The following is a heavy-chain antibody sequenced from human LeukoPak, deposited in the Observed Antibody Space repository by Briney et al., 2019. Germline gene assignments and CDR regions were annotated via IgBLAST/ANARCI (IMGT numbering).Heavy chain of an antibody. D-gene: IGHD1-1*01. CDR2: IYYSGST. V-gene: IGHV4-59*01. J-gene: IGHJ6*03. Sequence: SETLSLTCTVSGGSISSYYWSWIRQPPGKGLEWIGYIYYSGSTNYNPSLKSRVTISVDTSKNQFSLKLSSVTAADTAVYYCARTTTQRVKDYYYYYYMDVWGKGTTVTVSS. CDR1: GGSISSYY. CDR3: ARTTTQRVKDYYYYYYMDV.